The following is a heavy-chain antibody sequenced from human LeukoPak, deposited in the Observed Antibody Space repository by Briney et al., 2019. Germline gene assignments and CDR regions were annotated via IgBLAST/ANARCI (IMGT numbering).Heavy chain of an antibody. J-gene: IGHJ3*02. CDR2: ISYSGST. D-gene: IGHD5-18*01. V-gene: IGHV4-59*01. CDR1: GGSISSYY. CDR3: ATTGYRGFDI. Sequence: SSETLSLTCTVSGGSISSYYWSWIRQPPGKGPEWIGYISYSGSTNYNPSLKSRVTISVETSKNQSSLKLSSVTAADTAVYYCATTGYRGFDIWGQGTMVTVSS.